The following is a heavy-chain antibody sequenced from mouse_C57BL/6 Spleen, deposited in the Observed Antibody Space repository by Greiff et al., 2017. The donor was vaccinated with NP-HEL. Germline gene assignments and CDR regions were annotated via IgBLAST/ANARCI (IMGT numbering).Heavy chain of an antibody. D-gene: IGHD1-1*01. V-gene: IGHV1-50*01. CDR2: IDPSDSYT. CDR1: GYTFTSYW. CDR3: ARKGYGSRATGYFDV. J-gene: IGHJ1*03. Sequence: VKLQQPGAELVKPGASVKLSCKASGYTFTSYWMQWVKQRPGQGLEWIGEIDPSDSYTNYNQKFKGKATLTVDTSSSTAYMQLSSLTSEDSAVYYCARKGYGSRATGYFDVWAQGPRSPSPQ.